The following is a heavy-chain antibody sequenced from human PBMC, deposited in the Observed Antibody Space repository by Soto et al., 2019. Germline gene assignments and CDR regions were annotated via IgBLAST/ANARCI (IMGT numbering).Heavy chain of an antibody. D-gene: IGHD5-18*01. J-gene: IGHJ6*04. Sequence: GWSLRLSCAAPGFTFSNYGMHWVRQAPGKGLEWVALILHDGSNEYYADSVKGRFTISRDNSKNTLYLQMNSLRADETAVYYCAKSRDGYSFYYYYGMEVWGKGTKVTVS. CDR1: GFTFSNYG. CDR3: AKSRDGYSFYYYYGMEV. CDR2: ILHDGSNE. V-gene: IGHV3-30*18.